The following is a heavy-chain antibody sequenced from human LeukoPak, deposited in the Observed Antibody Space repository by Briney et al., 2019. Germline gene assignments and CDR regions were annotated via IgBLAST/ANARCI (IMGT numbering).Heavy chain of an antibody. D-gene: IGHD3-9*01. Sequence: GGSLRLSCAASGFTFSSYAMSWVRQAPGKGLEWVSAISGSGGSTYYAESVKGRFTISRDNSKNTLYLQMNSLRAEDTAVYYCAKAAGYDIAYYYYGMDVWGQGTTVTVSS. V-gene: IGHV3-23*01. CDR3: AKAAGYDIAYYYYGMDV. CDR2: ISGSGGST. CDR1: GFTFSSYA. J-gene: IGHJ6*02.